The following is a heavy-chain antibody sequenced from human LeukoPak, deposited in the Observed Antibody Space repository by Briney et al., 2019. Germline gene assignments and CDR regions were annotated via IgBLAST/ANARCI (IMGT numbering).Heavy chain of an antibody. CDR2: INHSGST. V-gene: IGHV4-34*01. D-gene: IGHD5-18*01. CDR1: GGSFSGYY. J-gene: IGHJ3*02. Sequence: PSETLSLTCAVYGGSFSGYYWSWIRQPPGKGLEWIGEINHSGSTNYNPSLKSRVTISVDTSKNQFSLKLSSVTAADTAVYYCASDSYGLAFDIWGQGTMVTVSS. CDR3: ASDSYGLAFDI.